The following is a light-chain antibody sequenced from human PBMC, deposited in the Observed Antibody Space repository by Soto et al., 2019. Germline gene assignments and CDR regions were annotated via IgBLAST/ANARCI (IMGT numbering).Light chain of an antibody. J-gene: IGKJ1*01. V-gene: IGKV1-5*01. CDR3: QQYYTYSRP. Sequence: DIQMTQSPSTLSASVGDRVTIACRASQSISNWLAWYQQKPGKAPKLLIHDASSLESGVPSKFSGSGYGTEFTLTISSLPPDDFATYYCQQYYTYSRPFGQGTKVDIK. CDR1: QSISNW. CDR2: DAS.